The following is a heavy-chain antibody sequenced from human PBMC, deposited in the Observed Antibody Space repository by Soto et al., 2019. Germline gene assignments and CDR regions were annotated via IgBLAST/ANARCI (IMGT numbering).Heavy chain of an antibody. CDR2: VHPDSGGT. CDR3: ARGAQGFFPVSGIYTGDS. CDR1: GYIFTDHL. J-gene: IGHJ4*02. Sequence: ASVKVSCKTSGYIFTDHLIHWVRQSPGQGLQWVGWVHPDSGGTNVAQAFQDRVTMTADTSITTAYMDLARLRPDDTAIFYCARGAQGFFPVSGIYTGDSWGQGTLVTVSS. V-gene: IGHV1-2*02. D-gene: IGHD1-26*01.